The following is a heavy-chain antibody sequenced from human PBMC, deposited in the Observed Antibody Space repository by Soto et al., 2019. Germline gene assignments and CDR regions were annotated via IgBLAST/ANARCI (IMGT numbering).Heavy chain of an antibody. D-gene: IGHD3-10*01. CDR1: GGSISSYY. Sequence: SETLSLTCTVSGGSISSYYWNWIRQPPGKGLEWIGYIYNSGNTNYNPSLRSRVTISVDTSKNQFSLKLTSVTAADTAVYYCARRRFGELSDFDYWGQGTLVTVSS. CDR3: ARRRFGELSDFDY. J-gene: IGHJ4*02. CDR2: IYNSGNT. V-gene: IGHV4-59*08.